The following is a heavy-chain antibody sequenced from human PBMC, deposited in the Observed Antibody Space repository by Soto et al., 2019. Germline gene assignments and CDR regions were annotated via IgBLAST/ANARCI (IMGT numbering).Heavy chain of an antibody. CDR1: GYTFTNFG. CDR2: ISGYNGQT. D-gene: IGHD3-3*01. V-gene: IGHV1-18*04. Sequence: GASVKVSCKASGYTFTNFGIRWVRQAPGQGLEWMGWISGYNGQTNYAQKFQGRVTMTTDTSTSTAYMELRSLRSDDTAVYYCARENANDFWGGMDVWGQGTTVTVSS. CDR3: ARENANDFWGGMDV. J-gene: IGHJ6*02.